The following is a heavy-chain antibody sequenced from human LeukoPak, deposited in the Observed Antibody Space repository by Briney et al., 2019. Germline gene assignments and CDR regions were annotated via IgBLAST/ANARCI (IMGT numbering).Heavy chain of an antibody. D-gene: IGHD5-18*01. CDR2: ISWNSGSI. V-gene: IGHV3-9*01. CDR1: GFTFDDYA. CDR3: AKADAVDTAGFDP. Sequence: GGSLRLSCAASGFTFDDYAMHWVRQAPGKGLEWVSGISWNSGSIGYADSVKGRFTISRDNAKNSLYLQMNSLRAEDTALYYCAKADAVDTAGFDPWGQGTLVTVSS. J-gene: IGHJ5*02.